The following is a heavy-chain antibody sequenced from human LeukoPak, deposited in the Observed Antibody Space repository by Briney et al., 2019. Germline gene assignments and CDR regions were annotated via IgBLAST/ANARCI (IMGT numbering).Heavy chain of an antibody. D-gene: IGHD3-10*01. CDR1: GITLSGYD. CDR3: VRGIGNYYDSGASDC. J-gene: IGHJ4*02. V-gene: IGHV3-13*04. Sequence: GGSLRLACAASGITLSGYDMHWVRQSTGKGLEWVSGIGSAGDTYYAGSVKGRFTISREDAKKSLYLQMNSLRAGDTAVYYCVRGIGNYYDSGASDCWGQGTRATVAP. CDR2: IGSAGDT.